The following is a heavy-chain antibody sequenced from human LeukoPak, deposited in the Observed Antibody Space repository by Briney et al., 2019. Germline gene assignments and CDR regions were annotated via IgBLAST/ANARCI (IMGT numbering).Heavy chain of an antibody. Sequence: SGGSLRLSCAASGFTFSKYWMLWVRQAPGKGLESVSRINTDGTVTTYPDSVKGRFTVSRDNADNTMFLQMNSVRDEDTAVYYCATKQWLAPPPDSWGQGTPVTVSS. V-gene: IGHV3-74*01. D-gene: IGHD6-19*01. CDR2: INTDGTVT. CDR3: ATKQWLAPPPDS. CDR1: GFTFSKYW. J-gene: IGHJ4*02.